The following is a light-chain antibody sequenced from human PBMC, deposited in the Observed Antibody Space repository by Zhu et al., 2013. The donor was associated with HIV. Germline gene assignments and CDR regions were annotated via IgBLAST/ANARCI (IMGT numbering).Light chain of an antibody. CDR2: KAS. Sequence: DIQMTQSPSTLSASVGDRVTITCRASQTISTWLAWYQQKPGKAPKLLVSKASNLEIGVPSRFSASGSGTEFTLTITGLQPDDFATYYCQQYSDYSVTFGGGTKVEI. CDR1: QTISTW. J-gene: IGKJ4*01. CDR3: QQYSDYSVT. V-gene: IGKV1-5*03.